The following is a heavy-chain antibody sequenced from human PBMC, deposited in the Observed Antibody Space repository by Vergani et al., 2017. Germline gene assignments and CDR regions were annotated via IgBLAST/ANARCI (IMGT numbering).Heavy chain of an antibody. CDR3: ARLSDWSGVDY. D-gene: IGHD3-3*01. CDR2: IYYNGGT. CDR1: GGSISSYY. V-gene: IGHV4-59*01. Sequence: QVQLQESGPGLVKPSETLSLTCGVSGGSISSYYCGWIRQPPGKVLEWIGYIYYNGGTSYNPSLNNGVTISVDTSKNQFSLELSSVTASDTAVYYCARLSDWSGVDYWGQGTLGTVSS. J-gene: IGHJ4*02.